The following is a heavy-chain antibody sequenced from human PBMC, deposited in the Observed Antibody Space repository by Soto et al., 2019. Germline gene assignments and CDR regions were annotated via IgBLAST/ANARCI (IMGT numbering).Heavy chain of an antibody. CDR3: VRDGVGATTYLGYIDY. J-gene: IGHJ4*02. CDR2: TRHDGSNT. CDR1: GFNFGGYG. Sequence: QVQLVESGGGVVQPGRSLRLSCAASGFNFGGYGMHWVRQAPGKGLEWVAITRHDGSNTYYADSVRGRFTISRDNSKNTLYLQMNSLTVEDTAVYYCVRDGVGATTYLGYIDYWGQGTLITVSS. D-gene: IGHD1-26*01. V-gene: IGHV3-33*01.